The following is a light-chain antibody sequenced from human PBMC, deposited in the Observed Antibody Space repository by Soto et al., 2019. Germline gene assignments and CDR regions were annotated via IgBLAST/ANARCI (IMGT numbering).Light chain of an antibody. J-gene: IGLJ2*01. CDR1: SSNIGTNY. Sequence: QLVLTQPPSASGTPGQRVTISCSGSSSNIGTNYVYWYKQLPATAPKLLIYRNNQRPSGVPDRFSGSKSGTSGSLAISGLRSEDEADYYCAAWDDSLSAVVFGGGTKLTVL. V-gene: IGLV1-47*01. CDR2: RNN. CDR3: AAWDDSLSAVV.